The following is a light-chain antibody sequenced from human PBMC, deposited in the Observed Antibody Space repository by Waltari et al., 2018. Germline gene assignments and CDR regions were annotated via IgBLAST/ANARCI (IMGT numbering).Light chain of an antibody. Sequence: QSVLTQPPSASGTPGQRVTISWSGSSYNIGSNTVNWYQQLPGTAPKLLIYSNNQRPSGVPDRFSGSKSGTAASLAISGLQSEDEADYYCAAWDDSLNGPGVFGGGTKLTVL. CDR3: AAWDDSLNGPGV. J-gene: IGLJ2*01. V-gene: IGLV1-44*01. CDR2: SNN. CDR1: SYNIGSNT.